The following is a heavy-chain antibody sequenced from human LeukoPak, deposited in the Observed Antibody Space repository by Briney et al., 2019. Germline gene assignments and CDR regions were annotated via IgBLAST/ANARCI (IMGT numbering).Heavy chain of an antibody. V-gene: IGHV3-30-3*01. J-gene: IGHJ6*02. CDR1: GFTFSSYA. D-gene: IGHD1-1*01. Sequence: PGGSLRLSCAASGFTFSSYAMHWVRQAPGKGLEWVAVISYDGSNKYYADSVMGRFTISRDNSKNTLYLQMNSLRAEDTAVYYCARYDARYGMDVWGQGTTVTVSS. CDR3: ARYDARYGMDV. CDR2: ISYDGSNK.